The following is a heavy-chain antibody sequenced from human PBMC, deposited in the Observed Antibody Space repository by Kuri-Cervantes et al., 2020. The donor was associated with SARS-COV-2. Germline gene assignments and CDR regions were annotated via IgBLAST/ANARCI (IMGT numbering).Heavy chain of an antibody. CDR3: ARKSYDFWSGYPQTYYYYYMDV. CDR2: INPNSGGT. CDR1: ETTFPNYD. Sequence: ASVKVSCKAPETTFPNYDINWVRQATGQGLEWMGWINPNSGGTNYAQKFQGRVTMTRDTSISTAYMELSRLRSDDTAVYYCARKSYDFWSGYPQTYYYYYMDVWGKGTTVTVSS. D-gene: IGHD3-3*01. V-gene: IGHV1-2*02. J-gene: IGHJ6*03.